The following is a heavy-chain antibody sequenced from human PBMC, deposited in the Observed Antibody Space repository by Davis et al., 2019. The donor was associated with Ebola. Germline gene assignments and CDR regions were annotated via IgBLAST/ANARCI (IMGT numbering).Heavy chain of an antibody. V-gene: IGHV1-45*02. J-gene: IGHJ3*01. CDR3: ARSHLNGDHDTFDV. CDR1: GYIFTYRY. D-gene: IGHD3-10*01. Sequence: SVKVSCKASGYIFTYRYLHWLRQAPGQAPEWMGRITPYNCNTDYARKFQGRLTITRDMSVSPIYMELTSLRSEDTAVYYCARSHLNGDHDTFDVWGQGTLVTVSS. CDR2: ITPYNCNT.